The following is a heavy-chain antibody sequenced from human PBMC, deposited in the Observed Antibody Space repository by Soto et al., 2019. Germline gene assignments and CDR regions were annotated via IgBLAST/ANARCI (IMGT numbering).Heavy chain of an antibody. D-gene: IGHD4-17*01. CDR3: TGFGRGYGDYGGVDY. CDR1: GFTFSGSA. CDR2: IRSKANSYAT. V-gene: IGHV3-73*01. J-gene: IGHJ4*02. Sequence: EVQLVESGGGLVQPVGSLKLSCAASGFTFSGSAMHWVRQASGKGLEWVGRIRSKANSYATAYAASVKGRFTISRDDSKNTVYLQRNSLKTEDTAVYYCTGFGRGYGDYGGVDYWGQGTLVTVSS.